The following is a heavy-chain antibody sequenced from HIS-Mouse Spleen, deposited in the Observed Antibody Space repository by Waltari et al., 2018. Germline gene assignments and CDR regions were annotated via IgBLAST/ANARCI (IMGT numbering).Heavy chain of an antibody. CDR2: IKQDGSEK. CDR1: GFTFSSYW. Sequence: EVQLVESGGGLVQPGGSLRLSCAASGFTFSSYWMSWVRQAPGKGLEWVANIKQDGSEKCYVDSVKGRFTISRDNAKNSLYLQMNSLRAEDTAVYYCARALTGVLIGAYYFDYWGQGTLVTVSS. CDR3: ARALTGVLIGAYYFDY. D-gene: IGHD7-27*01. V-gene: IGHV3-7*01. J-gene: IGHJ4*02.